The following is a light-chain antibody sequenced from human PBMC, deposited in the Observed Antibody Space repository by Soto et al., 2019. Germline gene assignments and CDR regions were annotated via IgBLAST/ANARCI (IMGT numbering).Light chain of an antibody. V-gene: IGKV1-39*01. J-gene: IGKJ1*01. CDR1: QGISSY. CDR3: QLSYSTPWT. Sequence: DIQLTQSPSFLSASVGDRVTITCRASQGISSYLNWYQQKPGKAPKLLIYAACSLQSGVPSRFRGSGSGTDFTLTIRSLQPEDFATYYCQLSYSTPWTFGQGT. CDR2: AAC.